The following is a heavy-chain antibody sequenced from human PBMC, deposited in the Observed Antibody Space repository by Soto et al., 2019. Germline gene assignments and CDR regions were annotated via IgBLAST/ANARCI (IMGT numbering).Heavy chain of an antibody. CDR1: GFTFSNYG. J-gene: IGHJ4*02. CDR2: ISYHGSDK. CDR3: AKDHLATTVTTVGY. V-gene: IGHV3-30*18. D-gene: IGHD4-17*01. Sequence: QVQLVESGGGVVQPGRSLRLSCAASGFTFSNYGMHWVRQAPGKGLGWVAVISYHGSDKYYADSVKGRFTISRDNSKNTLYLKMDSLRAEDTAVYYCAKDHLATTVTTVGYWGQGTLVTVSS.